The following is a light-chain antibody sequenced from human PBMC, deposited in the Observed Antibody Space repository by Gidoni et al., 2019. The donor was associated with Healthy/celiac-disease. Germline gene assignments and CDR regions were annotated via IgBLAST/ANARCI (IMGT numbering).Light chain of an antibody. V-gene: IGLV3-1*01. CDR2: QDS. Sequence: SYSLTQPPSVSVSPGQTASINCSGDKLGDKYACWYQQKPGQSPVLVIYQDSKRPSGIPERFSGSNSGNTATLTISGTQAMDEADYYCQAWDSSTVVFGGGTKLTVL. J-gene: IGLJ2*01. CDR3: QAWDSSTVV. CDR1: KLGDKY.